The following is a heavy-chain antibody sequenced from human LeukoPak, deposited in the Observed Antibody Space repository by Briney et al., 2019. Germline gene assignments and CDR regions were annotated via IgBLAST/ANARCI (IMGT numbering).Heavy chain of an antibody. Sequence: GASVKVSCKASGYTFTSYGISWVRQAPGQGLEWMGWISAYNGNTNYAQKLQGRVTMTTDTSTSTAYMELRSLRSDDTAVYYCARRGPDASANYYYYYMDVWGKGTTVTVSS. CDR3: ARRGPDASANYYYYYMDV. J-gene: IGHJ6*03. D-gene: IGHD3-10*01. V-gene: IGHV1-18*01. CDR2: ISAYNGNT. CDR1: GYTFTSYG.